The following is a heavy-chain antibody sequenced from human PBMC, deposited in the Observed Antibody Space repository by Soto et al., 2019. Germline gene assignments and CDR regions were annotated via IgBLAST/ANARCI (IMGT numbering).Heavy chain of an antibody. Sequence: EVLLVESGGDLVKPGGSLRLSCVVSGFTFRNAWMSWVRQAPGRGLEWIGRIKPIADGGTAEYAAPMKGRFSLSRDDSKDTLFLHMDNLNTEDTGLYFCTTVYCATTSGFAPFDFWGQGTLVTVSS. D-gene: IGHD2-2*01. CDR3: TTVYCATTSGFAPFDF. CDR2: IKPIADGGTA. CDR1: GFTFRNAW. J-gene: IGHJ4*02. V-gene: IGHV3-15*01.